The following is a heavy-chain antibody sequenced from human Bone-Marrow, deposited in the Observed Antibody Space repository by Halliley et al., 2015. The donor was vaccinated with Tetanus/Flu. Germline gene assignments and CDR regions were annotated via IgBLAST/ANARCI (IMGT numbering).Heavy chain of an antibody. CDR1: GFTFSSYE. J-gene: IGHJ6*02. CDR2: ISSTTPI. V-gene: IGHV3-48*03. Sequence: SLRLSCLASGFTFSSYEFNWVRQAPGKGLEWVAYISSTTPIHYADSVKGRFTVSRDNAKNSLHLQMNSLRAEDTAVYFCARVIYDHYHGFDVWGLGTTVTVSS. D-gene: IGHD3-22*01. CDR3: ARVIYDHYHGFDV.